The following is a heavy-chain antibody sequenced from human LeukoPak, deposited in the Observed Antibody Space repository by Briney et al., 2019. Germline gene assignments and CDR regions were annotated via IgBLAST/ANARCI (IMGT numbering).Heavy chain of an antibody. CDR2: IDISEIT. D-gene: IGHD4-23*01. CDR1: GGSISSYY. CDR3: ARASYGDNDDY. Sequence: PSETLSLTCNVSGGSISSYYWSWIRQPPANGLDWIGYIDISEITSYYSSLNSRVTISIDTPKNQLSLNLTSVTAADTALYWCARASYGDNDDYWGQGNLVLVSS. V-gene: IGHV4-59*01. J-gene: IGHJ4*02.